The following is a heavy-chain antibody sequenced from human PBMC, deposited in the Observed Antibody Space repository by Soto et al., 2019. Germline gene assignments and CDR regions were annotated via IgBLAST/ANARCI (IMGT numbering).Heavy chain of an antibody. CDR1: GYSFTSYW. V-gene: IGHV5-51*01. CDR2: IYPVDSDT. D-gene: IGHD6-13*01. CDR3: ARGRLAAAGTSCYDI. Sequence: GESLKISCKGSGYSFTSYWIGWVRQMPGKGLEWMGIIYPVDSDTRYSPSFQGQVTITADKSISTAYLQWSSLKASDTAMYYCARGRLAAAGTSCYDIWGQGTMVTVSS. J-gene: IGHJ3*02.